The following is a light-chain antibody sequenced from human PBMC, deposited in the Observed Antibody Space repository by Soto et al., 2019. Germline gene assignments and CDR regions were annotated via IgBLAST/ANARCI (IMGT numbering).Light chain of an antibody. J-gene: IGKJ4*01. CDR2: DAS. CDR1: QSVSNY. Sequence: EIVLTQSPGTLSLSPGERATLSCRASQSVSNYLGWYQQKPGQAPRLLIYDASKRATGISARFSGSGSGTDFTLTISSLEPEDSAVYYCQQRSNWPLTFGGGTKVDI. CDR3: QQRSNWPLT. V-gene: IGKV3-11*01.